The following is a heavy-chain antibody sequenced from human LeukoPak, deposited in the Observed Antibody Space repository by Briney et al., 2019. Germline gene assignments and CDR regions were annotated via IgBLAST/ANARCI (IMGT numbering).Heavy chain of an antibody. Sequence: PSETLSLTCAVYGGSFSGYYWSWIRQPPGKGLEWIGEINHSGSTNYNPSLKSRVTISVDTSKNQFSLKLSSVTAADTAVYYCARGLWLRFYYYYYGMGVWGQGTTVTVSS. V-gene: IGHV4-34*01. CDR1: GGSFSGYY. J-gene: IGHJ6*02. CDR3: ARGLWLRFYYYYYGMGV. D-gene: IGHD5-12*01. CDR2: INHSGST.